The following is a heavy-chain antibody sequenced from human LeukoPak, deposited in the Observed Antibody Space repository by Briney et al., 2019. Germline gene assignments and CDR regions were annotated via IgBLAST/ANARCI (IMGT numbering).Heavy chain of an antibody. CDR3: VRGNSGSYYLH. CDR2: MNPNSGNT. D-gene: IGHD1-26*01. V-gene: IGHV1-8*02. J-gene: IGHJ4*02. CDR1: GYAFTDYD. Sequence: RASVKVSCKASGYAFTDYDINWVRQATGQGLEWMGWMNPNSGNTGFAQRFQDRVVLTRDTSINTAYIELSSLRSDDTAVYYCVRGNSGSYYLHWGQGTLVTVSS.